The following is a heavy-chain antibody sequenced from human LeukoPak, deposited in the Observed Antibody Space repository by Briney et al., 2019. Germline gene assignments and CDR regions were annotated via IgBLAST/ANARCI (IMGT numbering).Heavy chain of an antibody. Sequence: GGSLRLSCAASGFTFRNYVMSWVRQAPGEGLEWVSALTGGSDSTYYADSVKGRFTISRDNSKNTLYLQMNSLRAEDTAVYYCAKDPAFYYDILTGYPDMWGQGTLVTVSS. CDR3: AKDPAFYYDILTGYPDM. J-gene: IGHJ4*02. CDR2: LTGGSDST. V-gene: IGHV3-23*01. CDR1: GFTFRNYV. D-gene: IGHD3-9*01.